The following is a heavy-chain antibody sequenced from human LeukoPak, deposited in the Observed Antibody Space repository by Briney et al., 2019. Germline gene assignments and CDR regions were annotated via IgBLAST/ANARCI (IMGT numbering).Heavy chain of an antibody. D-gene: IGHD4-17*01. CDR3: AKDPLPSAVTTRTEPDY. CDR2: ISGSGSST. J-gene: IGHJ4*01. V-gene: IGHV3-23*01. Sequence: PGGSLRLSCAASGFTLSSYAMSWVSQAPGKGLEWDSVISGSGSSTNYADSVKGRFSISRDNSKNTLYLQMNSLRAEDTAVYYCAKDPLPSAVTTRTEPDYWGHGTLVTVSS. CDR1: GFTLSSYA.